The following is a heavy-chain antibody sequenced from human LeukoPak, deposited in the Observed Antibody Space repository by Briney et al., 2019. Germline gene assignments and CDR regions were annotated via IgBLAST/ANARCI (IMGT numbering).Heavy chain of an antibody. CDR2: IYTSGST. V-gene: IGHV4-4*09. D-gene: IGHD6-6*01. J-gene: IGHJ5*02. CDR1: GGSISSYY. CDR3: ARCSQVEYSSSSVANWFNP. Sequence: SETLSLTCTVSGGSISSYYWSWIRQPPGKGLEWIGYIYTSGSTNYNPSLKSRVTISVDTSKNQFSLKLSSVTAADTAVYYCARCSQVEYSSSSVANWFNPWGQGTLVTVSS.